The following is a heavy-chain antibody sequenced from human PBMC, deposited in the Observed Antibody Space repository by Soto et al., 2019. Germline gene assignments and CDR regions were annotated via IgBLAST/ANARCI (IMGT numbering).Heavy chain of an antibody. D-gene: IGHD4-4*01. CDR3: VKPPVITASYYYYDMDV. J-gene: IGHJ6*02. V-gene: IGHV3-23*01. CDR1: GFTFSNYA. CDR2: ISGSGGSA. Sequence: LRLSCAASGFTFSNYAMTWVRQGPGKGLEWVSAISGSGGSAYYADSVKGRFTISRGNSKNTLYLQMNSLRDEDTAVYYCVKPPVITASYYYYDMDVWGQGTTVTVSS.